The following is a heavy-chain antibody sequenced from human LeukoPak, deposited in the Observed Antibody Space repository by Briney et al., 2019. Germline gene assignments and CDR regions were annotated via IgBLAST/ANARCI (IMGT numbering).Heavy chain of an antibody. D-gene: IGHD3-9*01. J-gene: IGHJ5*02. CDR2: INPSGGST. Sequence: ASVKVSCKASGYTFTSYYMHWVRQAPGQGLEWMGIINPSGGSTSYAQKFQGRVTMTTDTSTRTAYMELRSLRSDDTAVYYCARVFGDILTGYNLGPDAWGQGTLVTVSS. V-gene: IGHV1-46*01. CDR1: GYTFTSYY. CDR3: ARVFGDILTGYNLGPDA.